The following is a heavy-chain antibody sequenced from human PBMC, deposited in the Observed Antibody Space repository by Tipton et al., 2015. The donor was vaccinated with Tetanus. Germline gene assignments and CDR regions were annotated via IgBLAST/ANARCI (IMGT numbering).Heavy chain of an antibody. CDR1: GGSFSSFY. CDR3: AGDGEKIMTSDRRQRRATNYYYHYGLDV. J-gene: IGHJ6*02. CDR2: IYHSESA. D-gene: IGHD3-10*01. V-gene: IGHV4-59*01. Sequence: TLSLTCAVSGGSFSSFYWNWIRQSPGKGLEWIGNIYHSESANYNPSLKSRVTISVDTSKNQITLTLKSVTAADTALYYCAGDGEKIMTSDRRQRRATNYYYHYGLDVWGQGTTVTVSS.